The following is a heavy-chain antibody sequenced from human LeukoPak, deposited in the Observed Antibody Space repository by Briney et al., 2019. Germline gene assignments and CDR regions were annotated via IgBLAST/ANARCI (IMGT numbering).Heavy chain of an antibody. Sequence: GGSLRLSCVVSGFTFSESWMSWVRQAPGKGLGWVASLNLDGSDKYYVDSVKGRFTISRDNAKNSLYLQMDSLRVEDTAVYYCVSFYETYWGRGTLVTVSS. V-gene: IGHV3-7*03. CDR1: GFTFSESW. J-gene: IGHJ4*02. D-gene: IGHD2/OR15-2a*01. CDR3: VSFYETY. CDR2: LNLDGSDK.